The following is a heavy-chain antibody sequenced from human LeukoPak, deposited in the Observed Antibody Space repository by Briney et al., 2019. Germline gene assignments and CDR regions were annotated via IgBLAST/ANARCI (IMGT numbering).Heavy chain of an antibody. CDR2: IKKDGGEA. V-gene: IGHV3-7*01. CDR1: GLTVSSNY. J-gene: IGHJ4*02. D-gene: IGHD4-11*01. CDR3: TREDHSNYNY. Sequence: GGSLTLSCAGSGLTVSSNYMSWVRPARGKGLEWVASIKKDGGEAFYVDSVKGRFTISRDNAKNSLYLQMNSLRAEDTAVYYCTREDHSNYNYWGQGTLVTVSS.